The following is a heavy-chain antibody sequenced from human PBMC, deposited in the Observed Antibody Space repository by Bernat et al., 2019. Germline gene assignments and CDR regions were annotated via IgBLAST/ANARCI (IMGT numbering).Heavy chain of an antibody. CDR1: GFTFIDYY. CDR2: ISSSSSYT. D-gene: IGHD2-15*01. CDR3: ARARGYCSGGSCYYDCDY. V-gene: IGHV3-11*05. J-gene: IGHJ4*02. Sequence: QVQLVESGGGLVKLGGSLRLSCAASGFTFIDYYMSWIRQAPGKGLEWVSYISSSSSYTNYADSVKGRFTISRDNAKNSLYLQMNSLRAEDTAVYYCARARGYCSGGSCYYDCDYWGQGTLVTVSS.